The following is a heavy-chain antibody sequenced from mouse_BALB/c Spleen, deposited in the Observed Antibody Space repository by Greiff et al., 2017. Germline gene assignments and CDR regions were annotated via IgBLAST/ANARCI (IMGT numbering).Heavy chain of an antibody. D-gene: IGHD2-14*01. CDR2: IDPANGNT. CDR3: ARGYRYDWAMDY. CDR1: GFNIKDTY. V-gene: IGHV14-3*02. J-gene: IGHJ4*01. Sequence: VQLQQSGAELVKPGASVKLSCTASGFNIKDTYMHWVKQRPEQGLEWIGRIDPANGNTKYDPKFQGKATITADTSSNTAYLQRSSLTSEDTAVYYCARGYRYDWAMDYWGQGTSVTVSS.